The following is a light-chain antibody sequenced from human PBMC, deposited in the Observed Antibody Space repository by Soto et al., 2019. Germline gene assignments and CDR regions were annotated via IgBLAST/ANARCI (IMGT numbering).Light chain of an antibody. CDR2: DAS. CDR3: QQYGSSAPIT. V-gene: IGKV1-33*01. CDR1: QDISNY. Sequence: DIQLTQSPSSLSASLLERVTIXCRASQDISNYLNWYQQKPGKAPKLLIYDASTLHSGVPSRFSGGGSGTDFTLTISRLEPEDFALYYCQQYGSSAPITFGQGTRLE. J-gene: IGKJ5*01.